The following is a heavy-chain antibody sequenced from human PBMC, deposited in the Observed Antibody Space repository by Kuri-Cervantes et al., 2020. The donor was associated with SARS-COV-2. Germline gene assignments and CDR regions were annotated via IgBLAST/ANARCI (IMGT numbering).Heavy chain of an antibody. Sequence: GSLRLSCTVSGGSISSSSYYWGWIRQPPGKGLEWIGSIYYSGSTYYNPSLKSRVTISVDTSKNQFSLKLSSVTAADTAVYYCARAPEMATIQGRSWGQGTLVTVSS. D-gene: IGHD5-24*01. CDR2: IYYSGST. CDR3: ARAPEMATIQGRS. J-gene: IGHJ5*02. CDR1: GGSISSSSYY. V-gene: IGHV4-39*01.